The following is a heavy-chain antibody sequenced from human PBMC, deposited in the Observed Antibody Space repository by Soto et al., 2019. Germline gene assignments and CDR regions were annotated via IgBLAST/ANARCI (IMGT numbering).Heavy chain of an antibody. Sequence: QVQLVQSGAEVKKPGASVKVSCKASGYTFTDYYIHWVRQAPGQGLEWMGWINPNSGGRNFAQKFQGRVTMTWDTSITTAYMELSRLRSDDTAVYYCATDRILTAYYNVPGYLQHWGQGTLVTVSS. CDR2: INPNSGGR. CDR3: ATDRILTAYYNVPGYLQH. V-gene: IGHV1-2*02. CDR1: GYTFTDYY. D-gene: IGHD3-9*01. J-gene: IGHJ1*01.